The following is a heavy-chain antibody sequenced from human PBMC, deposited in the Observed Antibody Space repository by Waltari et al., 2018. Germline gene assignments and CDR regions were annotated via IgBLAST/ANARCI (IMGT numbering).Heavy chain of an antibody. CDR3: ARDDNRQAFDI. J-gene: IGHJ3*02. Sequence: QVQLQESGPGLVKPSETLSLTCTVSGGSINNYYWSWIRQPAGKGLEWIGRVYTSENTNYNPPLKSRVAMSVDTSKNQFSLRVNSVTAADTAVDYCARDDNRQAFDIWGQGIVVTVSS. CDR2: VYTSENT. CDR1: GGSINNYY. D-gene: IGHD1-20*01. V-gene: IGHV4-4*07.